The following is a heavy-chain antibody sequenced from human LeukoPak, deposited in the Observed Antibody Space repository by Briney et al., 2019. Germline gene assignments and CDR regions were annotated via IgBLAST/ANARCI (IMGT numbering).Heavy chain of an antibody. CDR2: ISSSSTI. J-gene: IGHJ4*02. CDR1: GFTFSSYS. V-gene: IGHV3-48*02. D-gene: IGHD6-19*01. Sequence: GGSLRLSCAASGFTFSSYSMNWVRQAPGKGLEWVSYISSSSTIYYADSVKGRFTISRDNAKNSLYLQMNSLRDEDTAVYYCARDCEVAGNFDYWGQGTLITVSS. CDR3: ARDCEVAGNFDY.